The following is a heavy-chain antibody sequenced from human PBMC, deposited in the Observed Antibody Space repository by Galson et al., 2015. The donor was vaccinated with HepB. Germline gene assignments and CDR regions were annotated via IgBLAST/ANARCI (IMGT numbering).Heavy chain of an antibody. CDR2: MNPYSGST. D-gene: IGHD4-17*01. CDR1: GYTFIDYD. CDR3: ARGWGDYGDYISYGMDV. V-gene: IGHV1-8*01. Sequence: SVKVSCKASGYTFIDYDINWVRQATGQGLEWMGWMNPYSGSTGYAQNFQGRVTMTRDTAIGPAYMELSSLRSEDTAVYYCARGWGDYGDYISYGMDVWGQGTTVTVFS. J-gene: IGHJ6*02.